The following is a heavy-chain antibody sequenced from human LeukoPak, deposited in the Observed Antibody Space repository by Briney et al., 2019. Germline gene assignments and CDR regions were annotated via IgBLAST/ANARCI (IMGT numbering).Heavy chain of an antibody. J-gene: IGHJ5*02. CDR3: ARDGGDCSSTSCYPNWFDP. Sequence: GGSLRLSCAASGFTFSSYWVSWVRQAPGKGLEWVANIKQDGSEKYYVDSVKGRFTFSRDTAKNSLYLQMNSLRAEDTAVYYCARDGGDCSSTSCYPNWFDPWGQGTLVTVSS. CDR1: GFTFSSYW. CDR2: IKQDGSEK. D-gene: IGHD2-2*03. V-gene: IGHV3-7*01.